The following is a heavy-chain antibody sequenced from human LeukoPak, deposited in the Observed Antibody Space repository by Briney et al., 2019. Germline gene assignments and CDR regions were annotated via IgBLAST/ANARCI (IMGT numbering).Heavy chain of an antibody. D-gene: IGHD6-19*01. J-gene: IGHJ4*02. V-gene: IGHV4-59*12. CDR1: GGSISSYY. CDR3: ARDLVGAVAGDDY. CDR2: IYYSGST. Sequence: SETLSLTCTVSGGSISSYYWSWIRQPPGKGLEWIGYIYYSGSTNYNPSLKSRVTISVDTSKNQFSLKLSSVTAADTAVYYCARDLVGAVAGDDYWGRGTLVTVSS.